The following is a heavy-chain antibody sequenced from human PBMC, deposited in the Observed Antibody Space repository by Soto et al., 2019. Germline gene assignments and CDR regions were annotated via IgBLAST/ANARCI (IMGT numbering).Heavy chain of an antibody. D-gene: IGHD3-9*01. Sequence: EVQLVESGGGLVQPGGSLRLSCVASGFTFSDHYMDWVRQAPGKGLEWVGRTRNKANSYTTEYAASVKGRFTISRDDSKNSLYLQMNSLKTEDTAVYYCAREDILTGYYIFDYWGQGTLVTVSS. CDR3: AREDILTGYYIFDY. CDR2: TRNKANSYTT. J-gene: IGHJ4*02. V-gene: IGHV3-72*01. CDR1: GFTFSDHY.